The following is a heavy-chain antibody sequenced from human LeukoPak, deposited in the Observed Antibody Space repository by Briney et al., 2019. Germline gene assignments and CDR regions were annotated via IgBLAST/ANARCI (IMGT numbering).Heavy chain of an antibody. Sequence: PGGSLRLSCSASGFTFTDYSMHWVRQAPGKGLECVSAINKNGGSTSYADSVKGRFTISRDNSKNTLYLQMSSLRAEDTAVYYCEKDEGGGSGRLYFDYWGQGTLVTVSS. CDR3: EKDEGGGSGRLYFDY. D-gene: IGHD3-10*01. J-gene: IGHJ4*02. V-gene: IGHV3-64D*06. CDR1: GFTFTDYS. CDR2: INKNGGST.